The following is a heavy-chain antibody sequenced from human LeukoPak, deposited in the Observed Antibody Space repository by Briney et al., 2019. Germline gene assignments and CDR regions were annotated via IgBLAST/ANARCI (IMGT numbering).Heavy chain of an antibody. J-gene: IGHJ3*02. CDR1: GGSISSGGYY. CDR2: IYYSGST. D-gene: IGHD3-10*01. Sequence: SETLSLTCTVSGGSISSGGYYWSWIRQHPGKGLEWIGYIYYSGSTYYNPSLKSRVTISVDTSKNQFSLKPSSVTAADTAVYYCARGPGGRFGAFDIWGQGTMVTVSS. CDR3: ARGPGGRFGAFDI. V-gene: IGHV4-31*03.